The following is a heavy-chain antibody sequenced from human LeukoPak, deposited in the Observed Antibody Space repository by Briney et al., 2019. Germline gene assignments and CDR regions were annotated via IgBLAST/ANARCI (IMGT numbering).Heavy chain of an antibody. CDR3: ARRETTVTTTSFDY. V-gene: IGHV3-21*01. D-gene: IGHD4-17*01. CDR1: GFTFSSYS. J-gene: IGHJ4*02. Sequence: GGSLRLSCAASGFTFSSYSMNWVRQAPGKGLEWVSSISSSSSYIYYADSVKGRFTISRDNAKNSLYLQMNSLRAEDTAVYYCARRETTVTTTSFDYWGQGALVTVSS. CDR2: ISSSSSYI.